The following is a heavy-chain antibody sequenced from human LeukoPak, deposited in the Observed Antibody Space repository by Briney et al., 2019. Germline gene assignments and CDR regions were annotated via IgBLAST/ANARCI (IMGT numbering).Heavy chain of an antibody. CDR3: ARAEYYDFWSGPDLFDY. Sequence: PSETLSLTCTVSGGSISSSSYYWGWIRQPPGKGLEWIGSIYYSGSTYYNPSLKSRVTISVDTSKNQFSLKLSSVTAADTAVYYCARAEYYDFWSGPDLFDYWGQGTLVTVSS. D-gene: IGHD3-3*01. CDR1: GGSISSSSYY. J-gene: IGHJ4*02. V-gene: IGHV4-39*07. CDR2: IYYSGST.